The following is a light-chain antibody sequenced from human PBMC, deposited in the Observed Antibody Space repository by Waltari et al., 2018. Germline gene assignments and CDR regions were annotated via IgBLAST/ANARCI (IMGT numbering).Light chain of an antibody. CDR2: AAS. V-gene: IGKV1-39*01. J-gene: IGKJ5*01. Sequence: DIQMTQSPSSLSASVGDRVTITCRASQSISSYLNWYQQKPGKAPKLLIYAASSLQSWVPSRCSGSGSGTDFTLTISSLQPEDFATYYCQQSYSTPSITFGQGTRLEIK. CDR1: QSISSY. CDR3: QQSYSTPSIT.